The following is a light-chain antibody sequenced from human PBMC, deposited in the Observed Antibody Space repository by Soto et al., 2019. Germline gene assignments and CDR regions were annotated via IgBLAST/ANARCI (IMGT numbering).Light chain of an antibody. CDR3: MQALQTPRT. J-gene: IGKJ1*01. CDR2: LGS. V-gene: IGKV2-28*01. Sequence: DIVMTQSPLSLPVTPGEPASISCRSSQSLLHSNGYTYLDWYLQKPGQSPQLLIYLGSNQASGVPDRFSGSGSGTDFTLKISTGEAEDVGVYYCMQALQTPRTFGQGTKVEIK. CDR1: QSLLHSNGYTY.